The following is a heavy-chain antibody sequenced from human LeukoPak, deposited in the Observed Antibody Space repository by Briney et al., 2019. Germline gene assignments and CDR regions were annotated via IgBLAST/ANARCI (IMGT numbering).Heavy chain of an antibody. CDR1: GGSIRSFY. V-gene: IGHV4-4*07. Sequence: PSETLSLTCSVSGGSIRSFYGSWIRQPAGKGLEGIGRIYTSGSTNYNPSLKSRVTMSVDTSKNQFSLKLSSVTAADTAVYYCARSITIFGANSHLYYMDVWGKGPRVTVPS. CDR3: ARSITIFGANSHLYYMDV. CDR2: IYTSGST. J-gene: IGHJ6*03. D-gene: IGHD3-3*01.